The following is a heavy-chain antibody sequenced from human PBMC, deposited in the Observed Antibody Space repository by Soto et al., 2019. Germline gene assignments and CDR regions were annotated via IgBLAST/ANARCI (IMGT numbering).Heavy chain of an antibody. CDR2: ISGSGGST. CDR3: AKDLGDYAYNWYFDP. Sequence: GGSLRLSCAASGFTFSSYAMSWVRQAPGKGLEWVSAISGSGGSTYYADSVKGRFTISRDNSKNTLYLQMNSLRAEDTAVYYWAKDLGDYAYNWYFDPWGRGTLVTVSS. D-gene: IGHD4-17*01. J-gene: IGHJ2*01. V-gene: IGHV3-23*01. CDR1: GFTFSSYA.